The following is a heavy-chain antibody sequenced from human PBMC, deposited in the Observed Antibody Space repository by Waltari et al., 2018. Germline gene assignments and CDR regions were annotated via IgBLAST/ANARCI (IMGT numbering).Heavy chain of an antibody. Sequence: QVHLVQSGAEVKKPGASVKVSCRASGYTFVAFYMHWVRLVPGQGLEWMGRIDPNIGDTTYPQKFQGRITMIRDTSTSTAFMELSGLRSDDTAIYYCVKVAKGSHTYYSFDNWGQGTLVTVSS. D-gene: IGHD3-22*01. CDR2: IDPNIGDT. J-gene: IGHJ4*02. CDR3: VKVAKGSHTYYSFDN. CDR1: GYTFVAFY. V-gene: IGHV1-2*02.